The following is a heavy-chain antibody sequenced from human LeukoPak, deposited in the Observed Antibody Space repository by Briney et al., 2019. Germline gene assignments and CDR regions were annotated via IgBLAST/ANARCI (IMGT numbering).Heavy chain of an antibody. D-gene: IGHD3-10*01. V-gene: IGHV3-7*01. Sequence: GGSLRLSCAASGFTFSSYSMNWVCQAPGKGLEWVANINQDGTETYYVDSVKGRFTISRDYAKNSLYLQMNSLRVEDTAVYFCAKVAKYYYGPETFYFFEQWGQGTPVTASS. J-gene: IGHJ4*02. CDR1: GFTFSSYS. CDR2: INQDGTET. CDR3: AKVAKYYYGPETFYFFEQ.